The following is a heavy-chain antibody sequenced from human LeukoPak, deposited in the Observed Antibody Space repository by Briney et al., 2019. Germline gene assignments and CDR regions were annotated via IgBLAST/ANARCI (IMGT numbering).Heavy chain of an antibody. V-gene: IGHV3-30*01. J-gene: IGHJ3*02. CDR1: GFTFSSYA. CDR2: ISYDGSNK. CDR3: ARDFRNAFDI. D-gene: IGHD2/OR15-2a*01. Sequence: GGSLRLSCTASGFTFSSYAMHWVRQAPAQGQERVAVISYDGSNKYYADSVKGRFTISRDNSKNTLYLQMNSLRAEVTAVYYCARDFRNAFDIWGQGTMVTVS.